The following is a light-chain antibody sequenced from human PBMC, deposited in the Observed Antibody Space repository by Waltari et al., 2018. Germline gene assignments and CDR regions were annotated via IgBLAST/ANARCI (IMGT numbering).Light chain of an antibody. CDR2: KAS. J-gene: IGKJ4*01. Sequence: DIQMTQSPSTLSASVGDRVTITCRASHSISSWLAWYQQNPGKAPKLLIYKASSLESGVPSRFSGSGSGTEFTLTISSLQPDDFATYYCQQYNSYSALTFGGGTKVEIK. CDR3: QQYNSYSALT. CDR1: HSISSW. V-gene: IGKV1-5*03.